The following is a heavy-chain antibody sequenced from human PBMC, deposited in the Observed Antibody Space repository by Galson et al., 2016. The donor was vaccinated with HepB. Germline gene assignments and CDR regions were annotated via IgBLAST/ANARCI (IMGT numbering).Heavy chain of an antibody. J-gene: IGHJ6*02. Sequence: SLRLSCATSGFNFGDYGMSWFRQAPGKGLEWVCSIGSKAYAGTTEYAASVKGRFTMSRDDSESIAYLQMNSLRVEDTAIYYCARGLSWNFPSRGMDVWGQGTTVTVSS. CDR1: GFNFGDYG. V-gene: IGHV3-49*03. CDR2: IGSKAYAGTT. D-gene: IGHD1-7*01. CDR3: ARGLSWNFPSRGMDV.